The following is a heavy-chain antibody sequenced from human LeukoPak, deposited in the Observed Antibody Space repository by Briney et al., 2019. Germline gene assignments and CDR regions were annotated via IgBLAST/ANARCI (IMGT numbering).Heavy chain of an antibody. V-gene: IGHV3-30*03. CDR2: ISFDGSNK. Sequence: GGSLRLSCAASGFTLSSYGMHWVRQGPGKGLEWVAIISFDGSNKYYGDSVKGRFTISRDNSKNTLYLQMNSLRAEDTAVYYCVSATTVTEFDYWGQGTLVTVSS. J-gene: IGHJ4*02. CDR1: GFTLSSYG. D-gene: IGHD4-17*01. CDR3: VSATTVTEFDY.